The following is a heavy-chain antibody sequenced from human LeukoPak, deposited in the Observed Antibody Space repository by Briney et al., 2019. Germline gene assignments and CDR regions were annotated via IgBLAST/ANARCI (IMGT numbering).Heavy chain of an antibody. D-gene: IGHD2-15*01. Sequence: SETLSLTCTVSGGSISSYYWSWIRQPPGKGLEWIGYIYFSGSTNYNPSLKSRVTISVDTSKNQFSLKLSSVSAADTAVYYCARGGWSLDYWGQGTLVTVSS. CDR1: GGSISSYY. V-gene: IGHV4-59*01. CDR3: ARGGWSLDY. CDR2: IYFSGST. J-gene: IGHJ4*02.